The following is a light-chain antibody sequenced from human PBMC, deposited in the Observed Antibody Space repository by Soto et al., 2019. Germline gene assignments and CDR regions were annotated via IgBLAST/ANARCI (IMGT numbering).Light chain of an antibody. V-gene: IGLV1-40*01. CDR1: SSNIGAGYD. J-gene: IGLJ2*01. CDR3: QSYDSSLSGPL. CDR2: GNS. Sequence: QSVLTQPPSVSGAPGPRGTIACAGSSSNIGAGYDVHWYQQLPGTSPKLLIYGNSNRPSGVPDRFSGSKSGTSASLAITGLHAEDEADYYCQSYDSSLSGPLFGGGTKLTVL.